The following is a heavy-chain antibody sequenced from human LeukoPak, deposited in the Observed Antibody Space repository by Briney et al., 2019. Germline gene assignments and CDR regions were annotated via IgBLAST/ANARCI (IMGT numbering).Heavy chain of an antibody. CDR1: GGSISSGDYF. J-gene: IGHJ6*02. V-gene: IGHV4-30-4*01. D-gene: IGHD6-13*01. CDR3: AVAGDQSYTSSWYYYYGMDD. Sequence: SETLSLTCTVSGGSISSGDYFWTWIRQTPGKGLEWIGNIYYSGSTYYNPSLKSRVTFSLDTSKSQFSLKLNSVTAADTAVYYCAVAGDQSYTSSWYYYYGMDDWGQGTTVTVSS. CDR2: IYYSGST.